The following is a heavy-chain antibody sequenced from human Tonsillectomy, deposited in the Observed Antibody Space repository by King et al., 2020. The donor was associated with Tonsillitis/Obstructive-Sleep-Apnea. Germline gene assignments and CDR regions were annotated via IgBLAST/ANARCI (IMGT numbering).Heavy chain of an antibody. Sequence: QLQESGPGLVKPSETLSLTCTVFGGPISSGSYYWGWIRQPPGKGLEWIGSIYHSGSTYYNPSLQSRFTISVDTSKNQFSLKLSSVTAADTAVYYCARQEDLEWLLYFDNWGQGTLVTVSS. CDR2: IYHSGST. V-gene: IGHV4-39*01. J-gene: IGHJ4*02. CDR3: ARQEDLEWLLYFDN. D-gene: IGHD3-3*01. CDR1: GGPISSGSYY.